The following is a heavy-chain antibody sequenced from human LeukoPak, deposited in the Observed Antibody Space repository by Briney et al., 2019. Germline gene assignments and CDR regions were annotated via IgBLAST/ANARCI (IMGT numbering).Heavy chain of an antibody. V-gene: IGHV3-7*01. J-gene: IGHJ4*02. D-gene: IGHD5-12*01. CDR1: GFTFSHYW. Sequence: GESLTLSCAASGFTFSHYWLTWVRQAPGKGLEWIAQINQDGSEEYYMGSVKARFTISRDNDKNSVFLQMNSLRDQDTAVYYCVRDGGVSGYDLLDYWGQGTLVTVSS. CDR3: VRDGGVSGYDLLDY. CDR2: INQDGSEE.